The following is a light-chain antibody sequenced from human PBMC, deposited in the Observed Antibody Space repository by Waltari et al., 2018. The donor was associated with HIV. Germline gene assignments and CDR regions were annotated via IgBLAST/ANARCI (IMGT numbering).Light chain of an antibody. CDR2: GVN. V-gene: IGLV2-8*01. J-gene: IGLJ2*01. CDR1: SSDVGAYNF. Sequence: QSALTQPPSASGSPGQSVTFSCTGTSSDVGAYNFVSWYQQHPGQAPKLIIYGVNQRPSGVPDRFSGSKSGNTASLTVSGRQADDEADYYCSSYAGPNHLLFGGGTRLTVL. CDR3: SSYAGPNHLL.